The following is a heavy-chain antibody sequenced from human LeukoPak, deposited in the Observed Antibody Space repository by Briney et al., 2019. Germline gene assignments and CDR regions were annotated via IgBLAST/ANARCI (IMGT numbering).Heavy chain of an antibody. D-gene: IGHD3-22*01. CDR3: ARGSPSSYYESSGYLLDY. CDR1: GLTFRTYR. V-gene: IGHV3-48*04. J-gene: IGHJ4*02. Sequence: PGGSLRLSCAASGLTFRTYRMNWVRQAPGKGLEWVSYISGSGNSVYYADSVKGRFIISRDNAKNSVYLQMNSLSVEDTAVYYCARGSPSSYYESSGYLLDYWGQGTLVTVSS. CDR2: ISGSGNSV.